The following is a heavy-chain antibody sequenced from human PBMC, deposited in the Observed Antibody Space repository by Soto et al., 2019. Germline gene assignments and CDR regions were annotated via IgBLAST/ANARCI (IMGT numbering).Heavy chain of an antibody. Sequence: GESLKISCKGSGYSFTRYWIGWVRQMPGKGLEWMGIIYPGCSDTRYSPSFQGPVTISADKSISTAYLQWSSLKASDTAMYYCARVVVVPAAIVWSPDYYSMDVWGQGTTVTVSS. V-gene: IGHV5-51*01. CDR1: GYSFTRYW. CDR2: IYPGCSDT. CDR3: ARVVVVPAAIVWSPDYYSMDV. D-gene: IGHD2-2*01. J-gene: IGHJ6*02.